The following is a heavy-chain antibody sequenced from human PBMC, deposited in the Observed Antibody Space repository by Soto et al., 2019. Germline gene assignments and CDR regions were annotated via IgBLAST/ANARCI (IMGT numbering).Heavy chain of an antibody. V-gene: IGHV4-34*01. CDR3: ARGRGDGYNQNWYFDL. CDR2: INNGGSS. D-gene: IGHD3-10*01. Sequence: QVHLQQWGAGLLKPSETLSLTCAVYGGSFSGYYWSWIRQPPGKGLEWIGAINNGGSSNYNPSLKSRGSMSVGTSNNHFSLKLTSVTAADTAVYYCARGRGDGYNQNWYFDLWCRGALVTVT. CDR1: GGSFSGYY. J-gene: IGHJ2*01.